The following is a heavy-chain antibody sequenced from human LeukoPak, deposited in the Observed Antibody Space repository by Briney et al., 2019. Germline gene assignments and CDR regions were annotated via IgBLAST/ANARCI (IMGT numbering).Heavy chain of an antibody. CDR2: INHSGST. Sequence: GSLRLSCAASGFTFSSYSMNWVRQAPGKGLEWIGEINHSGSTNYNPSLMSRVTISVDTSKNQFSLKLSSVTAADTAVYYCARNRRSIAAAGSWFDPWGQGTLVTVSS. V-gene: IGHV4-34*01. J-gene: IGHJ5*02. CDR3: ARNRRSIAAAGSWFDP. D-gene: IGHD6-13*01. CDR1: GFTFSSYS.